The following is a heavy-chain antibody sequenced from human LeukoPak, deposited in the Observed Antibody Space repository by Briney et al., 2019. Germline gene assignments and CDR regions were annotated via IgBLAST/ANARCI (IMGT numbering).Heavy chain of an antibody. CDR1: GFTFSSYA. J-gene: IGHJ4*02. V-gene: IGHV3-23*01. CDR2: ISGSGGST. CDR3: AKDLRFFDDYGGNYLDY. D-gene: IGHD4-23*01. Sequence: GGSLRLSCAASGFTFSSYAMSWVRQAPGKGLEWVSAISGSGGSTYYADSVKGRFTISRDNSKNTLYLQMNSLRAEDTAVYYCAKDLRFFDDYGGNYLDYWGQGTLVTVSS.